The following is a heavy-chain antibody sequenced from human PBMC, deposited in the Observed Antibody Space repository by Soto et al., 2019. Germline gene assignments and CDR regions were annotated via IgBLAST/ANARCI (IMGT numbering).Heavy chain of an antibody. CDR3: VRRVASGHRSWFDP. CDR1: EDTFTHYD. D-gene: IGHD2-21*01. CDR2: MNPNTGNI. V-gene: IGHV1-8*01. Sequence: QVELVQSGAEVKKPGASVKVSCQASEDTFTHYDINWVRQATGQGLEWMGWMNPNTGNIDYAHKCQGRVTMTRDTSTRTVYMGLSSLRSDDTAVYYCVRRVASGHRSWFDPWGQGTLVTVSS. J-gene: IGHJ5*02.